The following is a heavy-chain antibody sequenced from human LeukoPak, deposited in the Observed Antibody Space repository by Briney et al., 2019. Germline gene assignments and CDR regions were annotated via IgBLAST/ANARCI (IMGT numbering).Heavy chain of an antibody. CDR1: GYTFTSYY. D-gene: IGHD6-19*01. J-gene: IGHJ3*02. V-gene: IGHV1-46*01. Sequence: GASVKVSCKASGYTFTSYYMHWVRQAPGQGLEWMGIINPSGGSTSYAQKFQGRVTMTRDTSTSTVYMELSSLRSEDTAVYYCARIFYSSGGEGHAVDIWGQGTMVTVSS. CDR3: ARIFYSSGGEGHAVDI. CDR2: INPSGGST.